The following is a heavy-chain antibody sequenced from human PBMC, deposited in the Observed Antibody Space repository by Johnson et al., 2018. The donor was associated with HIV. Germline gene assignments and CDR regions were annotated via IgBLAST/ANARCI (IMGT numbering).Heavy chain of an antibody. J-gene: IGHJ3*02. CDR3: ARERMAAAGTDAFDI. CDR1: DFTLSNYA. CDR2: ISGSGGST. Sequence: EVQLVESGGGVVQPGRSLRLSCAASDFTLSNYAMHWVRQAPGKGLEWVSAISGSGGSTYYADSVKGRFTISRDNSKNTLYLQMNSLRAEDTAVYFCARERMAAAGTDAFDIWGQGTMVTVSS. V-gene: IGHV3-23*04. D-gene: IGHD6-13*01.